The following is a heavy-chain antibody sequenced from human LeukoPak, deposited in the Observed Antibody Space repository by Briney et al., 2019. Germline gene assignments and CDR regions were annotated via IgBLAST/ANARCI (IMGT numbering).Heavy chain of an antibody. D-gene: IGHD6-19*01. V-gene: IGHV1-8*01. J-gene: IGHJ5*02. CDR2: MNPNSGNT. CDR3: ARAPRSQREWLVRSNWFDP. CDR1: GYTFTSYD. Sequence: GASVKVSCKASGYTFTSYDINWVQQATGQGLEWMGWMNPNSGNTGYAQKFQGRVTMTRNTSISTAYMELSSLRSEDTAVYYCARAPRSQREWLVRSNWFDPWGQGTLVTVSS.